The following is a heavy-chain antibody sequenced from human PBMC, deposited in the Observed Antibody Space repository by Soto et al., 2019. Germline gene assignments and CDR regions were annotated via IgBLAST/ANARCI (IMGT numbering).Heavy chain of an antibody. D-gene: IGHD1-1*01. CDR2: ISAHNGNT. CDR3: ARGRYGHY. J-gene: IGHJ4*02. CDR1: GYAFTTYG. V-gene: IGHV1-18*01. Sequence: QVHLVQSGAEVKKPGASVKVSCKGSGYAFTTYGITWVRQAPGQGLEWMGWISAHNGNTNYAQKLQGRVTVTRDTSTSTAYMELSSLRSDDTAVYYCARGRYGHYWGQGALVTVSS.